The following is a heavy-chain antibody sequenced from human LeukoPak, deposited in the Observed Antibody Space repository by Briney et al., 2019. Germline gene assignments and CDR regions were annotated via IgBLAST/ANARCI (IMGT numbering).Heavy chain of an antibody. D-gene: IGHD4-23*01. CDR2: IYYSGST. J-gene: IGHJ5*02. CDR1: GGSISSSSYY. V-gene: IGHV4-39*01. Sequence: SETLSLTCTVSGGSISSSSYYWGWIRKPPGKGLEWFGSIYYSGSTYYNPSLKSRVTISVDTSKNQFSLKLSSVTAADTAVYYCARCLPYGGNLNWFDPWGQGTLVTVSS. CDR3: ARCLPYGGNLNWFDP.